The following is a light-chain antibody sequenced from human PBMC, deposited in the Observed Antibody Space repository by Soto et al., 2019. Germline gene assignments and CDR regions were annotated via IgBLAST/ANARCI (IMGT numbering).Light chain of an antibody. CDR3: QQYSTLPWT. CDR1: QSLTSRY. J-gene: IGKJ1*01. Sequence: EIVLTQSPATLYLSPGESATVSCRASQSLTSRYFGWYQQKPGQAPRLLIYGASSRATGIPERFSGSGSGTDFSLTISRLEPEDFVVYFCQQYSTLPWTFGQGTKV. V-gene: IGKV3-20*01. CDR2: GAS.